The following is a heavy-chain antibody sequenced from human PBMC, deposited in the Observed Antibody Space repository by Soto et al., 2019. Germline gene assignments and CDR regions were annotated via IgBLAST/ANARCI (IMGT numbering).Heavy chain of an antibody. D-gene: IGHD3-3*01. CDR2: IYYSGST. J-gene: IGHJ6*03. V-gene: IGHV4-59*08. CDR3: ARLLRGALSDYDFWSGSYYYYYMDV. CDR1: GGSISSYY. Sequence: PSETLSLTCTVSGGSISSYYWSWIRQPPGKGPEWIGYIYYSGSTNYNPSLKSRVTISVDTSKNQFSLKLSSVTAADTAVYYCARLLRGALSDYDFWSGSYYYYYMDVWGKGTTVTVSS.